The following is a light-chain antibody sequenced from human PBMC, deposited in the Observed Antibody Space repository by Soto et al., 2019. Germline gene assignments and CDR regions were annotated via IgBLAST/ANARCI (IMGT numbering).Light chain of an antibody. Sequence: QSVLTQPASVSGSPGQSITISCTGTSSDVGGYNYDSWYQQHPGKAPKLMIFDVSNRPSGVSNRFFGSKSGSTASLTISGLQDEDEADYHCSSYTSTNTVIFGGGTKLTVL. CDR1: SSDVGGYNY. CDR2: DVS. V-gene: IGLV2-14*01. CDR3: SSYTSTNTVI. J-gene: IGLJ2*01.